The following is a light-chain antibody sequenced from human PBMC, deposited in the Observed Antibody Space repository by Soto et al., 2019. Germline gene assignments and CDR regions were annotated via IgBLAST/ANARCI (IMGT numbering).Light chain of an antibody. CDR3: QQYGNSFVG. Sequence: EIVMPQSPGTLSLSPGERATLSCRASQSVSSTYLAWYQHKPGQAPRLLIYGASSRATGIPDRFSGSGSGTDFTLIISRLEPEDFAVYYCQQYGNSFVGFGQGTKVDI. CDR2: GAS. CDR1: QSVSSTY. J-gene: IGKJ1*01. V-gene: IGKV3-20*01.